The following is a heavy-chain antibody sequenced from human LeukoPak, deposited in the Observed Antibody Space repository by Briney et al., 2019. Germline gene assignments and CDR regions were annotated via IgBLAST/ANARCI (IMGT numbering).Heavy chain of an antibody. V-gene: IGHV4-61*01. Sequence: PSETLSLTCTVSGGSISSGSYYWSWIRQPPGKGLEWIGYIYYSGSTNSNPSLKSRVTISVDTSKNQFSLKVSSVTAADTAVYYCARALTPGYCSGGTCSYFDYWGQGTLVTVSS. CDR2: IYYSGST. D-gene: IGHD2-15*01. CDR1: GGSISSGSYY. J-gene: IGHJ4*02. CDR3: ARALTPGYCSGGTCSYFDY.